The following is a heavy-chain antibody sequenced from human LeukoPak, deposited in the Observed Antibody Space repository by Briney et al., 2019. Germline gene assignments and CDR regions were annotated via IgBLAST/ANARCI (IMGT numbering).Heavy chain of an antibody. J-gene: IGHJ5*02. D-gene: IGHD1-26*01. CDR2: IYHSGST. CDR3: ARGSGSYNWFDP. Sequence: SETLSLTCTVSGYSISSGYYWGWIRPPPGKGLEWIGSIYHSGSTYYNPSLKSRVTISVDTSKNQFSLKLSSVTAADTAVYYCARGSGSYNWFDPWGQGTLVTVSS. V-gene: IGHV4-38-2*02. CDR1: GYSISSGYY.